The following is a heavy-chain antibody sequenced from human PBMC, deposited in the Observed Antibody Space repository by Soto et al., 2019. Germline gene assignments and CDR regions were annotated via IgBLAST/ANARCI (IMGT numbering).Heavy chain of an antibody. CDR2: IYYSGST. CDR1: GGSISSYY. J-gene: IGHJ3*02. Sequence: SETLSLTCTVSGGSISSYYWSWIRQPPGKGLEWIGYIYYSGSTNYNPSLKSRVTISVDTSKNQFSLKLSSVTAADTAVYYCARRQSSSSGRDDAFDIWGQGTMVTVSS. D-gene: IGHD6-6*01. CDR3: ARRQSSSSGRDDAFDI. V-gene: IGHV4-59*08.